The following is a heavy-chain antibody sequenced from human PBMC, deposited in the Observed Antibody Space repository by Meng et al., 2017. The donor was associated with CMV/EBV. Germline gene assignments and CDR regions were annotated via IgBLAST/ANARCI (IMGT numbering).Heavy chain of an antibody. J-gene: IGHJ3*02. D-gene: IGHD6-13*01. CDR1: GGTFSSYA. CDR2: IIPIFGTA. V-gene: IGHV1-69*05. Sequence: SVKVSCKASGGTFSSYAISWVRQAPGQGREWMGGIIPIFGTANYAQKFQGRVTITTDESTSTAYMELSSLRSEDTAVYYCARERAAAAHAFDIWGQGTMVTVSS. CDR3: ARERAAAAHAFDI.